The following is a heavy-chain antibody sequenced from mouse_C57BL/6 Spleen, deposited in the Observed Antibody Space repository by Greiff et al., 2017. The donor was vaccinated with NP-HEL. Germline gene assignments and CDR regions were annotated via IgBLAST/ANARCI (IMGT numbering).Heavy chain of an antibody. CDR3: AREGYYDYDFDY. Sequence: QVQLKQPGAELVRPGSSVKLSCKASGYTFTSYWMHWVKQRPIQGLEWIGNIDPSDSETHYNQKFKDKATLTVDKSSSTAYMQLSSLTSEDSAVYYCAREGYYDYDFDYWGQGTTLTVSS. V-gene: IGHV1-52*01. D-gene: IGHD2-4*01. CDR1: GYTFTSYW. J-gene: IGHJ2*01. CDR2: IDPSDSET.